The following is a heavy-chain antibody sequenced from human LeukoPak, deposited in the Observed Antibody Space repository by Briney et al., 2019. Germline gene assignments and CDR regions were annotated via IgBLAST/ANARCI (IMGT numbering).Heavy chain of an antibody. J-gene: IGHJ4*02. D-gene: IGHD3-22*01. Sequence: PSETLSLTCTVSGGSISSYYWSWIRQPPGKGLECIGYIYYSGSTNYNPSLKSRVTISVDTSKNQFSLKPTSLTAADTAVYYCARAGVSSGYWSLWGQGTLVTVSS. CDR1: GGSISSYY. CDR3: ARAGVSSGYWSL. CDR2: IYYSGST. V-gene: IGHV4-59*01.